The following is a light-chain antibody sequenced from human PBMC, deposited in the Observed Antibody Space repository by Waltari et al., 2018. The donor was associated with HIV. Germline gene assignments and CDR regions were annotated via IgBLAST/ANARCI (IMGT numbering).Light chain of an antibody. J-gene: IGLJ2*01. V-gene: IGLV2-11*01. CDR3: SSYDNNNNYVI. Sequence: QSALTQPRSVSGSPGQSVTISCTGTSRDVGASNYVSSYQQHPGKAPKLMIYEVTKRPSGIPGRFSASRAGNTASLTVSGLQAEDEADYYCSSYDNNNNYVIFGGGTKLTVL. CDR2: EVT. CDR1: SRDVGASNY.